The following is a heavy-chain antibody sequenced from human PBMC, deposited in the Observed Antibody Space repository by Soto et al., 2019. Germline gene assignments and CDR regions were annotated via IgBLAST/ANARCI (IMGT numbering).Heavy chain of an antibody. CDR3: XXXXXXFYWYFDL. CDR1: GFTFSSYG. CDR2: ISSNGVST. J-gene: IGHJ2*01. Sequence: EVQLVESGGGLVQPGGSLRLSCAVSGFTFSSYGMVWVRQAPGKGLEYVSAISSNGVSTNYADSVKGRFTISRDNXXXXXXXXXXXXXXXXXXXXXXXXXXXXFYWYFDLWGRGTLVTVSS. V-gene: IGHV3-64*07.